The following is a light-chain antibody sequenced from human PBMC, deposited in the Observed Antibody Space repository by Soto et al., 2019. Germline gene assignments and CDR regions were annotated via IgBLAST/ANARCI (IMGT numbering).Light chain of an antibody. CDR2: DAS. CDR1: QSIRSL. J-gene: IGKJ2*01. Sequence: DIQMTQSPSTLSASVGDRVTITCRASQSIRSLLAWYQQKPGKAPKVLIYDASSLGSGVPSRFSGSGSGTEFTLTISSLQPDDFATYYCQQYRSYSTFGQGTML. V-gene: IGKV1-5*01. CDR3: QQYRSYST.